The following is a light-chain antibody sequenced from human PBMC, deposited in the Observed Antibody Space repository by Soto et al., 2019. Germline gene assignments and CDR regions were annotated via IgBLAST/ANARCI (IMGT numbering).Light chain of an antibody. CDR1: QGISSY. V-gene: IGKV1-8*01. CDR2: AAS. Sequence: AIRMTQSPSSFSASTGDRVTITCRASQGISSYLAWYQQKPGKAPKLLIYAASTLQSGVPSRFSGSGSGTDFTLTISCLQSDDFASYYCQQYYSYPSLTFGGRTKVEIK. J-gene: IGKJ4*01. CDR3: QQYYSYPSLT.